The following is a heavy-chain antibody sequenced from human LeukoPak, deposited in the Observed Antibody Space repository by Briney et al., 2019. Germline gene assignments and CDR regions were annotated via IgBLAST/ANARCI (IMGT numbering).Heavy chain of an antibody. CDR1: GYSFTGFY. CDR2: INPNNGGT. CDR3: ARDHHRQTPISFDP. J-gene: IGHJ5*02. V-gene: IGHV1-2*02. Sequence: ASVKVSCKASGYSFTGFYMHWVRQAPGQGLEWMGWINPNNGGTEYAHNFQGRVTMTRGTSVSTAYMELSGLRFDDTAVYYCARDHHRQTPISFDPWGQGTLVTVSS.